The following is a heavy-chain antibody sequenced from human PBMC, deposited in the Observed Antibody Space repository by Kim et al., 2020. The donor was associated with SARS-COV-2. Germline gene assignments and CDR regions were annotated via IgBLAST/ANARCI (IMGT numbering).Heavy chain of an antibody. V-gene: IGHV4-31*02. CDR3: ARVAINWFDP. J-gene: IGHJ5*02. Sequence: STSYNPSRKSRVTISVATSKNQFSLKLSSVTAADTAVYYCARVAINWFDPWGQGTLVTVSS. CDR2: ST.